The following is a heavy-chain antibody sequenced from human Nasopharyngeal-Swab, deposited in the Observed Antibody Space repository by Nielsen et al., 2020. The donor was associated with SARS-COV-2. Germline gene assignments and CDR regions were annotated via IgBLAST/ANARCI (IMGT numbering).Heavy chain of an antibody. CDR3: ARHANYDYVWGSYRPHDAFDI. CDR2: IYYSGST. D-gene: IGHD3-16*02. CDR1: GGSMDSGGRF. J-gene: IGHJ3*02. V-gene: IGHV4-61*08. Sequence: SETLSLTCTVSGGSMDSGGRFWSWIRQHPGKGLEWIGYIYYSGSTNYNPSLKSRVTISVDTSKNQFSLKLSSVTAADTAVYYCARHANYDYVWGSYRPHDAFDIWGQGTMVTVSS.